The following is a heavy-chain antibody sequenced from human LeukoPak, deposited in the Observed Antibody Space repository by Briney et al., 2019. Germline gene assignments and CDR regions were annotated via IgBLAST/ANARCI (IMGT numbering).Heavy chain of an antibody. Sequence: SETLSLTCTVSGASISSYYWSWIRQPPGKGLEWIGYIHHSGGANYNPSLKSRVTISVDTSKNQFSLKLSSVTAADTAVYYCARAGAPYGSGNYYNSDVWGQGTTVTVSS. CDR3: ARAGAPYGSGNYYNSDV. V-gene: IGHV4-59*01. J-gene: IGHJ6*02. CDR1: GASISSYY. CDR2: IHHSGGA. D-gene: IGHD3-10*01.